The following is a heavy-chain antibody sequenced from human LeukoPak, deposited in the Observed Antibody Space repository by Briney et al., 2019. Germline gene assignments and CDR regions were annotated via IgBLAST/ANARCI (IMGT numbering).Heavy chain of an antibody. J-gene: IGHJ4*02. CDR2: INHSGST. V-gene: IGHV4-34*01. CDR1: GGSLSGYY. Sequence: SETLSLTCAVYGGSLSGYYWSWIRQPPGKGLEWIGEINHSGSTNYNPSLKSRVTISVDTSKNQFSLKLSSVTAADTAVYYCARQGKWLRKYYFDYWGQGTLVTVSS. CDR3: ARQGKWLRKYYFDY. D-gene: IGHD5-12*01.